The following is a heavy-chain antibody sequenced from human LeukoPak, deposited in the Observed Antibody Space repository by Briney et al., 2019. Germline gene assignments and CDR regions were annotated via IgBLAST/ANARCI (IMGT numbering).Heavy chain of an antibody. V-gene: IGHV3-23*01. CDR1: GFTLSSYA. Sequence: GGSLRLSCAASGFTLSSYAMSWVRQAPGKGLEWVSAISGSGCSTYYAYCVKVLFTISRDTSKNTVYLQMNSLRAEDTAVYYCEKEGYYDILTGYYPTVEYFQHWGQGTLVTVSS. CDR2: ISGSGCST. CDR3: EKEGYYDILTGYYPTVEYFQH. J-gene: IGHJ1*01. D-gene: IGHD3-9*01.